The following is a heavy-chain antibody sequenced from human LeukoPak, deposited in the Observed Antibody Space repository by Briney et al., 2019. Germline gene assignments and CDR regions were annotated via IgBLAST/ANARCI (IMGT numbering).Heavy chain of an antibody. Sequence: GGSLRLSCAASGFIFDDYGMSWVRQAPGKGLEWVSGINWNGGGTGYSDSVKGRFTISRDNARNFLYLQMNSLRVEDTALYHCVGGYNSAPGYWGQGTLVIVSS. J-gene: IGHJ4*02. V-gene: IGHV3-20*01. D-gene: IGHD5-24*01. CDR3: VGGYNSAPGY. CDR1: GFIFDDYG. CDR2: INWNGGGT.